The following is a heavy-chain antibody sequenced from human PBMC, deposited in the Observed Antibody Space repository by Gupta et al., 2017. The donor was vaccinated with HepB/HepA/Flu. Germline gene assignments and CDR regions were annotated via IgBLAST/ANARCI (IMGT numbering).Heavy chain of an antibody. CDR2: IYYSGST. V-gene: IGHV4-61*01. Sequence: QVQLQESGPGLVKPSETLSLTCTVSGGSVSSGSYYWRWIRQPPGKGLEWIGYIYYSGSTNYNPSLKSRVTISVDTSKNQFSLKLSSVTAADTAVYYCARDPFSPRGSFVGATPLDWGQGTLVTVSS. CDR1: GGSVSSGSYY. D-gene: IGHD1-26*01. J-gene: IGHJ4*02. CDR3: ARDPFSPRGSFVGATPLD.